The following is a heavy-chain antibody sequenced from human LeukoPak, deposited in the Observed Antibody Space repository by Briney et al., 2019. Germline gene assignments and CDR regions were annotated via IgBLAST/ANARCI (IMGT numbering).Heavy chain of an antibody. CDR2: IKQDGSEK. J-gene: IGHJ4*02. Sequence: GGSLRLFCAASGFTFTHSWMSWVRQAPGKGPEWVANIKQDGSEKYYVDSVEGRFTTSRDNAKNSVSLQMNSLRGEDTAVYYCVRALGSSSADYWGQGTLVTVSS. CDR1: GFTFTHSW. V-gene: IGHV3-7*01. CDR3: VRALGSSSADY. D-gene: IGHD6-6*01.